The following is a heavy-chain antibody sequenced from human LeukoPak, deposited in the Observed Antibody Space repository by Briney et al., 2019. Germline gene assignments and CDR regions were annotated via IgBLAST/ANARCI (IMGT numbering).Heavy chain of an antibody. CDR2: ISIFSTYI. CDR3: ARDRGSRELDGFDI. D-gene: IGHD1-26*01. J-gene: IGHJ3*02. Sequence: GGSLRPSCVASGFTLSSHSMKWVRQAPGKGLEWVSSISIFSTYIHYADSVKDRFTISRDNAKNSLYLQMNSLRAEDTAVYYCARDRGSRELDGFDIWGQGTMVTVSS. V-gene: IGHV3-21*01. CDR1: GFTLSSHS.